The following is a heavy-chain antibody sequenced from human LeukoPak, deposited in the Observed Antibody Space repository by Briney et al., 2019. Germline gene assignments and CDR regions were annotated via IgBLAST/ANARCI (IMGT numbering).Heavy chain of an antibody. CDR2: INPNSGGT. J-gene: IGHJ6*03. V-gene: IGHV1-2*02. D-gene: IGHD5-18*01. CDR1: GYTFTGYY. Sequence: ASVKVSCKASGYTFTGYYMHWVRQAPGQGLEWMGWINPNSGGTNYAQKFQGRVTVTRDTYISTAYMELSRLRSDDTAVYYCASPHTAMVKGYYYYYMDVWGKGTTVTVSS. CDR3: ASPHTAMVKGYYYYYMDV.